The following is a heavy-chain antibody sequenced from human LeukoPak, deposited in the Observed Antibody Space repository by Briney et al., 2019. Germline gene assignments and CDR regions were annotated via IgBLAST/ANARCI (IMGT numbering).Heavy chain of an antibody. CDR3: ARDFFHSSESRPFDY. CDR1: GFNFGAYT. J-gene: IGHJ4*02. D-gene: IGHD3-22*01. Sequence: GGSLRLSCAASGFNFGAYTINWVRQAPGKGLEWVSCIFSRSESILYADSVKGRFSISRDNANNLLYLQMDSLRVEDTAVYYCARDFFHSSESRPFDYWGQGTLVTVSS. V-gene: IGHV3-21*06. CDR2: IFSRSESI.